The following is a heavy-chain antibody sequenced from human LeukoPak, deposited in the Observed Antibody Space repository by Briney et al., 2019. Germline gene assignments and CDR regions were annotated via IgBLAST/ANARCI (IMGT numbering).Heavy chain of an antibody. CDR2: ISYDGSNK. Sequence: RAGGSLRLSCAASGFTFSSYAMHWVRQAPGEGLEWVAVISYDGSNKYYADSVKGRFTISRDNSKNTLYLQMNSLRAEDTAVYYCARGWDYDSSGRDAFDIWGQGTMVTVSS. D-gene: IGHD3-22*01. CDR1: GFTFSSYA. CDR3: ARGWDYDSSGRDAFDI. J-gene: IGHJ3*02. V-gene: IGHV3-30-3*01.